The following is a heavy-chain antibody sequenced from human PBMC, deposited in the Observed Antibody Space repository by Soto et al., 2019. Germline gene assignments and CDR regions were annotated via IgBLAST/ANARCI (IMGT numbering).Heavy chain of an antibody. CDR3: ARKDKSGYFNWFDP. CDR2: IFPSDSDT. J-gene: IGHJ5*02. D-gene: IGHD3-22*01. CDR1: GYRFTSYW. Sequence: ESLKISCRTSGYRFTSYWSAWVRQMPGKGLEWMGIIFPSDSDTRYSPSFQGQVTISADRSTSTVFLQWASLKASDTAVYFCARKDKSGYFNWFDPWGQGTLVTVSS. V-gene: IGHV5-51*01.